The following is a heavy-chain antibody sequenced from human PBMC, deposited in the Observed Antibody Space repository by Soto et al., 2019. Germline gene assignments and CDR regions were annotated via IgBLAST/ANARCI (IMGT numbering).Heavy chain of an antibody. CDR1: GGSFSGYY. V-gene: IGHV4-34*01. CDR3: ARGSRELERQTYLDY. Sequence: QVQLQQWGAGLLKPSETLSLTCAVYGGSFSGYYWSWIRQPPGKGLEWIGEINHSGSTNYNPSLKSRVTISVDTSKNQFSMELSSVTAADTAVYYCARGSRELERQTYLDYWGQGTLVTVSS. D-gene: IGHD1-1*01. J-gene: IGHJ4*02. CDR2: INHSGST.